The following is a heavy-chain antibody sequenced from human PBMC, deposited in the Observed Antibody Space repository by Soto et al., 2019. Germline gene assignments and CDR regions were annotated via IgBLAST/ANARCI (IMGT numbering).Heavy chain of an antibody. CDR2: INPNSGGT. V-gene: IGHV1-2*04. J-gene: IGHJ4*02. Sequence: ASVKVSCKASGYTFTGYYMHWVRQAPGQGLEWMGWINPNSGGTNYAQKFQGWVTMTRDTSISTAYMELSRPRSDDTAVYYCARGNRPDTVVVVAANSRPYFDYWGQGTLVTVSS. CDR1: GYTFTGYY. CDR3: ARGNRPDTVVVVAANSRPYFDY. D-gene: IGHD2-15*01.